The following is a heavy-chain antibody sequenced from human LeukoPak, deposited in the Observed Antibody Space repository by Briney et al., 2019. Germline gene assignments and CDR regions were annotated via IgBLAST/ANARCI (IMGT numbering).Heavy chain of an antibody. CDR1: GFTFSDYY. V-gene: IGHV3-11*01. CDR3: ARNSTDSRAAAEDYYYMDV. CDR2: ISSSGSTI. Sequence: PGGSLRLSCAASGFTFSDYYMSWIRQAPGKGLEWVSYISSSGSTIYYADSVKGRFTISRDNAKNSLYLQMNSLRAEDTAVYYCARNSTDSRAAAEDYYYMDVWGKGTTVTVSS. D-gene: IGHD6-13*01. J-gene: IGHJ6*03.